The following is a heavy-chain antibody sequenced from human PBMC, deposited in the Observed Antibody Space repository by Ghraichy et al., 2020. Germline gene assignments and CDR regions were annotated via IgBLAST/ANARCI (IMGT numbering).Heavy chain of an antibody. J-gene: IGHJ4*02. CDR2: ISYDGDNK. CDR3: SRDDYGGNGLLEY. V-gene: IGHV3-30*03. D-gene: IGHD4-23*01. Sequence: GESLNISCAASGFTFSSYGMHWVRQAPGKGLEWVAVISYDGDNKYYSDSVKGRFTISRDDSKNTVYLQMNTLRVEDAAVYYCSRDDYGGNGLLEYWGQGTLVTVSS. CDR1: GFTFSSYG.